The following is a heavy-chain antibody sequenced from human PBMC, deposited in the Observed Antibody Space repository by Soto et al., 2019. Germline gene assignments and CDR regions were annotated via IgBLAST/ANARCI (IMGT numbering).Heavy chain of an antibody. CDR1: GFNSDRYM. V-gene: IGHV3-21*06. J-gene: IGHJ4*02. CDR3: AREGAYDTSGKSMQSFCY. Sequence: GRCRRLAWATAGFNSDRYMMQWVRHVPRGGRERVPSFSSTITPIHYADSVKGRFTISGENAKNSLSLEMNSLRDDETAIYYCAREGAYDTSGKSMQSFCYWGQGTLVTVSS. D-gene: IGHD3-22*01. CDR2: FSSTITPI.